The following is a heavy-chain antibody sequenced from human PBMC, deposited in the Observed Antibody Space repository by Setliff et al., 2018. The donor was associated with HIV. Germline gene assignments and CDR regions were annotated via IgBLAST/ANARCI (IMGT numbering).Heavy chain of an antibody. Sequence: GASVKVSCKASGYTFIGYGINWVRQAPGQGLEWMGWIRVYSGHTTYGQKFQGRVTMTTDTSTSTAYMELRSLRSDDTAVYYCARDGTRGWQWLAPTYYYYYGMDVWGQGTTVTVSS. D-gene: IGHD6-19*01. V-gene: IGHV1-18*01. CDR3: ARDGTRGWQWLAPTYYYYYGMDV. CDR1: GYTFIGYG. J-gene: IGHJ6*02. CDR2: IRVYSGHT.